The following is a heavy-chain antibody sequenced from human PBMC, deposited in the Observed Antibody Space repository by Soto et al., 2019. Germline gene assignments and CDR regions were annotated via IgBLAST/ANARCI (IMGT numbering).Heavy chain of an antibody. CDR1: GGTFGNYA. V-gene: IGHV1-69*13. CDR2: ISPMFHKA. CDR3: ARGTYYYDSSGHFAY. Sequence: GASVKVSCKASGGTFGNYAINWLRQAPGQGLQWMGDISPMFHKANYEQKFQGRVTITADESTNTAYMELSSLRSEDTAVYYCARGTYYYDSSGHFAYWGQGTLVPVSS. D-gene: IGHD3-22*01. J-gene: IGHJ4*02.